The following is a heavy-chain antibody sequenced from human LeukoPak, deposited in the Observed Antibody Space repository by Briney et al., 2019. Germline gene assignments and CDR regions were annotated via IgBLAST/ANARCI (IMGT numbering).Heavy chain of an antibody. Sequence: SETLSLTCTVSGGSISSGSYYWSWIRQPAGKGLEWIGRIYTSGSTNYNPSLKSRVTISVDTSKNQFSLKLSSVTAADTAVYYCARKTVVTLGAFDIWGQGTMVTVSS. CDR1: GGSISSGSYY. CDR3: ARKTVVTLGAFDI. V-gene: IGHV4-61*02. CDR2: IYTSGST. D-gene: IGHD4-23*01. J-gene: IGHJ3*02.